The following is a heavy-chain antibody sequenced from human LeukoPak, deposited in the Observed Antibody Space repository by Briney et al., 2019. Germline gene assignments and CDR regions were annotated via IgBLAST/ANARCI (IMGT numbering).Heavy chain of an antibody. Sequence: GGSLRLSCAASGFTFSSYSMNWVRQAPGEGLEWVSYISSSSSNIYYADSVKGRFTISRDNAKNSLYLQMNSLRAEDTAVYYCARDSGGYDFGWFDPWGQGTLVTVSS. CDR1: GFTFSSYS. D-gene: IGHD3-3*01. V-gene: IGHV3-48*01. CDR3: ARDSGGYDFGWFDP. J-gene: IGHJ5*02. CDR2: ISSSSSNI.